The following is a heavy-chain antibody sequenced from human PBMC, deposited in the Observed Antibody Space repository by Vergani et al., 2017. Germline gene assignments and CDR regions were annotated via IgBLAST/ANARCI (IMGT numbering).Heavy chain of an antibody. D-gene: IGHD2-2*01. J-gene: IGHJ5*02. V-gene: IGHV1-69*01. Sequence: VQLVQSGAAVKKPGASVKVSCKASGYTFTSYYMHWVRRAPGQGLEWMGGIIPIFGTANYAQKFQGRVTITADESTSTAYMELSSLISEDTAVYYGARDCSSTSCPNWFDPWGQGTLVTVSS. CDR1: GYTFTSYY. CDR3: ARDCSSTSCPNWFDP. CDR2: IIPIFGTA.